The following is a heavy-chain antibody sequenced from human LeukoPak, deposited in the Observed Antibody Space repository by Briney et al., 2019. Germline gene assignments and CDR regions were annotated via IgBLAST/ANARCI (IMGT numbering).Heavy chain of an antibody. D-gene: IGHD6-13*01. CDR3: AKSFGPVIAAAGTGAD. Sequence: GGSLRLSCAASGFTLSNYWMSWVRRAPGKGLEWVANINQDGSEKYYVDSVKGRFTISRDNAKNSLYLQMNSLRAEDTAVYYCAKSFGPVIAAAGTGADWGQGTLVTVSS. V-gene: IGHV3-7*03. CDR2: INQDGSEK. CDR1: GFTLSNYW. J-gene: IGHJ4*02.